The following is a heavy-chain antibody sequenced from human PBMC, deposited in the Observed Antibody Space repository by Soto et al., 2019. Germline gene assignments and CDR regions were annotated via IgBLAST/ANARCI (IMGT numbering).Heavy chain of an antibody. CDR3: AREVGGAGIDY. CDR2: VYHSGNT. J-gene: IGHJ4*02. Sequence: QLQLQESGPGLVKPSETLSLTCTVSGGSITSSNHYWGWIRQPPGKGLEWIGTVYHSGNTWNNPSLKSRPTMSVDTSKNQFSLNLRSVTAADTAVYFCAREVGGAGIDYWGQGTRVTVSS. CDR1: GGSITSSNHY. D-gene: IGHD1-26*01. V-gene: IGHV4-39*02.